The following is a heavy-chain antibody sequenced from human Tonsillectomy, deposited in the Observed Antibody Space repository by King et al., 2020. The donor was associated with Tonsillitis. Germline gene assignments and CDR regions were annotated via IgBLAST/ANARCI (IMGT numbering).Heavy chain of an antibody. D-gene: IGHD3-22*01. V-gene: IGHV3-21*01. CDR1: GFTFSTYC. CDR3: ARAHYYDSSGYYFFDY. Sequence: VQLVESGGGLVKPGGSLRLSCAASGFTFSTYCMNWVRQAPGKGLECVSSISGRRKYRYYADSVKGRFTISRDNAKNSLYLQINSLIAEDTAVYYCARAHYYDSSGYYFFDYWGQGTLVTVSS. J-gene: IGHJ4*02. CDR2: ISGRRKYR.